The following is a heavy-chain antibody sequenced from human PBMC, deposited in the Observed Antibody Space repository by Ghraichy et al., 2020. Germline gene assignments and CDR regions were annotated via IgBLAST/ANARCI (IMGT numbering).Heavy chain of an antibody. Sequence: GGSLRLSCAASGFTFSSYAMHWVRQAPGKGLEWVAVISYDGSNKYYADSVKGRFTISRDNSKNTLYLQMNSLRAEDTAVYYCARDSHYGSGSYYSDWGQGTLVTVSS. CDR2: ISYDGSNK. V-gene: IGHV3-30-3*01. D-gene: IGHD3-10*01. CDR3: ARDSHYGSGSYYSD. CDR1: GFTFSSYA. J-gene: IGHJ4*02.